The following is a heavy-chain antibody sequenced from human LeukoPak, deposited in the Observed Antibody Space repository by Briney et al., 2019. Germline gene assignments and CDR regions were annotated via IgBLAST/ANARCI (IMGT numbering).Heavy chain of an antibody. CDR1: GGTFSSYA. CDR2: IIPILGIA. V-gene: IGHV1-69*04. D-gene: IGHD2-15*01. Sequence: SVKVSCKASGGTFSSYAISWVRQAPGQGLEWMGRIIPILGIANHAQKFQGRVTITADKSTSTAYMELSSLRSEDTAVYYCARSRGSAGRFDYWGQGTLVTVSS. J-gene: IGHJ4*02. CDR3: ARSRGSAGRFDY.